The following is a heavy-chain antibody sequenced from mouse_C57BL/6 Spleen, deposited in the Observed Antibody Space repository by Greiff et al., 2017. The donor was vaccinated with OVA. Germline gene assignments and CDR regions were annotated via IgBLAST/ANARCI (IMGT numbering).Heavy chain of an antibody. CDR1: GYTFTSYW. CDR3: ARRLLWLRGAMDY. Sequence: QVQLQQSGAELVRPGSSVKLSCKASGYTFTSYWMDWVKQRPGQGLEWIGNIYPSDSETHYNQKFKDKATLTVDKSSSTAYMQLSSLTSEDSAVYYCARRLLWLRGAMDYWGQGTSVTVSS. J-gene: IGHJ4*01. CDR2: IYPSDSET. V-gene: IGHV1-61*01. D-gene: IGHD2-2*01.